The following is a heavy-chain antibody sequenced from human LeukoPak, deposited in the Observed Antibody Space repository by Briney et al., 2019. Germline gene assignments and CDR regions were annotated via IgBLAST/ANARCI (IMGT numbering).Heavy chain of an antibody. D-gene: IGHD3-10*01. Sequence: SETLSLTCTVSGYSISSGYYWGWIRQPPGKGLEWIGSIYHSGSTYYNPSLKSRVTISVDTSKNQFSLKLSSVTAADTAVYYCARAVGSGSFQTYYYYYMDVWGKGTTVTISS. CDR3: ARAVGSGSFQTYYYYYMDV. V-gene: IGHV4-38-2*02. CDR2: IYHSGST. CDR1: GYSISSGYY. J-gene: IGHJ6*03.